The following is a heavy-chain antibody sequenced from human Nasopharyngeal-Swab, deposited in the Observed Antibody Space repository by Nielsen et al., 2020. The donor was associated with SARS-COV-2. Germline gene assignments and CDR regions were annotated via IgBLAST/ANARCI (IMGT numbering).Heavy chain of an antibody. CDR1: GFTVSSNY. CDR3: ARGSTVSSYYHYMDV. CDR2: FYSGGTT. J-gene: IGHJ6*03. V-gene: IGHV3-66*01. Sequence: GGSLRLSCAASGFTVSSNYMHWVRQAPGEGLEWVSAFYSGGTTYYADSVKGRVTISRDNSNNMVYLQMNSLRAEDTAVYYCARGSTVSSYYHYMDVWGKGTTVPSP. D-gene: IGHD2-2*01.